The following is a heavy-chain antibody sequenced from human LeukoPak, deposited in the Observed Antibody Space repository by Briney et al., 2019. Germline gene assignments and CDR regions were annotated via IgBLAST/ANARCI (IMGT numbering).Heavy chain of an antibody. J-gene: IGHJ4*02. CDR1: RFTFSSYA. CDR2: ISGSGGST. CDR3: AKDKVRKSIAAAGERLDY. V-gene: IGHV3-23*01. Sequence: GGSLRLSCAASRFTFSSYAMSWARQAPGKGLEWVSAISGSGGSTYYADSVKGRFTISRDNSKNTLYLQMSSLRAEDTAVYYCAKDKVRKSIAAAGERLDYWGQGTLVTVSS. D-gene: IGHD6-13*01.